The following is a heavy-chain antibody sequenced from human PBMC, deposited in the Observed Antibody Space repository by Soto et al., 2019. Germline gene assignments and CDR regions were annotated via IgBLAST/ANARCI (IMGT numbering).Heavy chain of an antibody. CDR2: IYYSGST. CDR3: ARGYLQGAVVWDWFDP. J-gene: IGHJ5*02. CDR1: GGSISSGDYY. D-gene: IGHD3-16*01. V-gene: IGHV4-30-4*01. Sequence: TLSLTCTVSGGSISSGDYYWSWIRQPPGKGLEWIGYIYYSGSTYYNPSLKSRVTISVDTSKNQFSLKLSSVTAADTAVYYCARGYLQGAVVWDWFDPWGQGTLVTVSS.